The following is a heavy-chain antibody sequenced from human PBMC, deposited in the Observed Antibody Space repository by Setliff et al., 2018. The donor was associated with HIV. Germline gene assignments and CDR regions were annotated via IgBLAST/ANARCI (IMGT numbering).Heavy chain of an antibody. J-gene: IGHJ3*02. V-gene: IGHV1-2*02. CDR3: AREELRGTKVFDI. CDR2: INSNSGGT. CDR1: GYTFTAYY. Sequence: ASVKVSCKTSGYTFTAYYLHWVRQAPGQGLEYMGWINSNSGGTNYAREFQGRVTMTRDTSVSSAYMELSRVRSDDTAVYYCAREELRGTKVFDIWGQGTMVTVSS. D-gene: IGHD3-10*01.